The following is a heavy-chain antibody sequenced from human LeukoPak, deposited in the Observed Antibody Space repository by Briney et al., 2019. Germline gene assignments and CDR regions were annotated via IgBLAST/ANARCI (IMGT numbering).Heavy chain of an antibody. Sequence: PGGSLRLSCAASGFTFSDFPMHWVRQAPGKGLEWVAFMPYDGSTRYYADSVKGRFIISRDNSKNALYLQMSSLRIEDTAMYYCTRVHCGTTRCFLGTEYFKHWGQGTLVTVSS. D-gene: IGHD2-2*01. CDR3: TRVHCGTTRCFLGTEYFKH. CDR1: GFTFSDFP. V-gene: IGHV3-30-3*01. J-gene: IGHJ1*01. CDR2: MPYDGSTR.